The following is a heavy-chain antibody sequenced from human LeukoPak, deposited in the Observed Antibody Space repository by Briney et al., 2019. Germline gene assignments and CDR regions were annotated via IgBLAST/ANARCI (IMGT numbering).Heavy chain of an antibody. CDR1: GFTFSGYA. J-gene: IGHJ3*02. CDR3: VRDQFYAFDI. Sequence: SGGSLRLSCAASGFTFSGYAMHWVRRAPGKGLEWVAIISYDGSNKYSADSVKGRFTISRDNSKNTLYLQMNSLRTDDTAVYYCVRDQFYAFDIWGQGTMVTVSS. V-gene: IGHV3-30-3*01. CDR2: ISYDGSNK.